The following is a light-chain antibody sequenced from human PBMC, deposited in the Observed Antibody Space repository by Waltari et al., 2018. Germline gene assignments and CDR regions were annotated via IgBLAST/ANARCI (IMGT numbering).Light chain of an antibody. Sequence: DIQMTQSPFPLSAFVGARVTITCRARQSISFWLAWYQQKPGKAPKVLIYKASSLESGVPSRFSGSGSGTDFILTISSLQPDDFATYYCKQYNNYPITFGQGTRLEIK. CDR2: KAS. CDR1: QSISFW. V-gene: IGKV1-5*03. J-gene: IGKJ5*01. CDR3: KQYNNYPIT.